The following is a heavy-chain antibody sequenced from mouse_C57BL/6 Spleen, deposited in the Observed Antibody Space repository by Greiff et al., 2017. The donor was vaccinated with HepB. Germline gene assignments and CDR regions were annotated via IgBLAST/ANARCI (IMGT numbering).Heavy chain of an antibody. CDR2: INYDGSST. CDR1: GFTFSDYY. D-gene: IGHD2-3*01. Sequence: EVKVEESEGGLVQPGSSMKLSCTASGFTFSDYYMAWVRQVPEKGLEWVANINYDGSSTYYLDSLKSRFIISRDNAKNILYLQMSSLKSEDTATYYCARAGRRLLRYFDVWGTGTTVTVSS. CDR3: ARAGRRLLRYFDV. V-gene: IGHV5-16*01. J-gene: IGHJ1*03.